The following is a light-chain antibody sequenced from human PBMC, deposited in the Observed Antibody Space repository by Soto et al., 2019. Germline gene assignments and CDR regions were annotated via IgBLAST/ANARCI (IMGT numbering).Light chain of an antibody. CDR1: QSVDSL. CDR2: RAS. V-gene: IGKV3-15*01. J-gene: IGKJ5*01. CDR3: QQYNNWPIT. Sequence: EIVITQSPATLSFSPGETATLSCKTSQSVDSLLAWYQQKPGQAPRLLIYRASTRTTGIPARFSGSGSGTEFTLTINSLQSEDFAVYYCQQYNNWPITFGQGTRLEIK.